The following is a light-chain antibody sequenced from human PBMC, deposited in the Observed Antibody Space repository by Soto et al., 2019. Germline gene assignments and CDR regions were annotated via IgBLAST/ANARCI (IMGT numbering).Light chain of an antibody. CDR3: QQYNNWPPNT. Sequence: EIVLTQSPATLSLSPGERATLYCRASQSVSSSYLAWYQQKPGQAPRLLIYGASTRATGIPARFSGSGSGTEFTLTISSLQSEDFAVYYCQQYNNWPPNTFGGGTRLEIK. CDR1: QSVSSSY. J-gene: IGKJ5*01. V-gene: IGKV3-15*01. CDR2: GAS.